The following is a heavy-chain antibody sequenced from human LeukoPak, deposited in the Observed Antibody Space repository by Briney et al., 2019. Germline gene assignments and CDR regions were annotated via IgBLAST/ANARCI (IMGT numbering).Heavy chain of an antibody. CDR3: ARVIAAAGTYSDY. J-gene: IGHJ4*02. Sequence: PSETLSLTCTVSGYSISSGYYWGWIRQPPGKGLEWIAAIHYSGSTYYNPSLKSRVTISVDTSRNLFSLRLSSVTAADTAVYYCARVIAAAGTYSDYWGQGTLVTVSS. CDR2: IHYSGST. V-gene: IGHV4-38-2*02. D-gene: IGHD6-13*01. CDR1: GYSISSGYY.